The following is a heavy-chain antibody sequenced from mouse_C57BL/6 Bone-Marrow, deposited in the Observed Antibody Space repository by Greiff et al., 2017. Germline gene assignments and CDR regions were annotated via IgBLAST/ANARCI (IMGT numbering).Heavy chain of an antibody. V-gene: IGHV1-55*01. CDR3: ARSGPLGRSFDY. Sequence: VQLQQPGAELVKPGASVKMSCKASGYTFTSYWITWVKQRPGQGLEWIGDIYPTSGRTNYNEKFKSKAILTVDTSSNTAYMQLSSLTSEDSAVFYCARSGPLGRSFDYWGQGTTPTVSS. CDR2: IYPTSGRT. J-gene: IGHJ2*01. CDR1: GYTFTSYW. D-gene: IGHD4-1*01.